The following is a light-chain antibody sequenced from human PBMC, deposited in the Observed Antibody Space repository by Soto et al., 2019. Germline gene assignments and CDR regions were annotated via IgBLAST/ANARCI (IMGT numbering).Light chain of an antibody. J-gene: IGKJ1*01. Sequence: DIVMTQSPATLSVSPGARATLSCRASQSVSSNLAWYQQKPGQAPRLLLYGASTRATGIPDRFSGSGSETEFTLTISSLQPEDFAVYYCQQYDNWPPLTFGQGTKVEIQ. V-gene: IGKV3-15*01. CDR1: QSVSSN. CDR3: QQYDNWPPLT. CDR2: GAS.